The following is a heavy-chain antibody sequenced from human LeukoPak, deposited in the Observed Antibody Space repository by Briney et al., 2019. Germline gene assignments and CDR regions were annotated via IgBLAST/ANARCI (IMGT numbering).Heavy chain of an antibody. CDR2: INHSGST. J-gene: IGHJ5*02. CDR3: ARRGYTYGWGWFDP. CDR1: GESFSGYY. D-gene: IGHD5-18*01. V-gene: IGHV4-34*01. Sequence: SETLSLTCAVYGESFSGYYWSWIRQPPGKGLEWIGEINHSGSTNYNPSLKSRVTISVDTSKNQFSLKVNSVTAADTAVYYCARRGYTYGWGWFDPWGQGTLVTVSS.